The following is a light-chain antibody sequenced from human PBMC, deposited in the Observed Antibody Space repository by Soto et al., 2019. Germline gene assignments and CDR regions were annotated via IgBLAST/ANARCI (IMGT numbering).Light chain of an antibody. J-gene: IGKJ4*01. CDR3: HQYYKWPLT. Sequence: IEMTQSIDTMSASLLERVILYCSRSQSAISKLAWYQQKPGQTPRPLLYDASTRATDIPARFSRSGSGTDFTLTISSLLSEDFAVYYCHQYYKWPLTFGGATKVDIK. CDR1: QSAISK. CDR2: DAS. V-gene: IGKV3-15*01.